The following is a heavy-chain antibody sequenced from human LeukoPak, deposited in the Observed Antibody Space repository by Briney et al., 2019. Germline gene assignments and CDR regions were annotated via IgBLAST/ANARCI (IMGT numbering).Heavy chain of an antibody. J-gene: IGHJ4*02. V-gene: IGHV3-23*01. CDR2: ISGSGRST. D-gene: IGHD1-20*01. CDR1: GFTLSSYA. CDR3: ARSPYNWNYGDY. Sequence: GGSLRLSCAASGFTLSSYAMSWVRQAPGKGLEWVSGISGSGRSTNYADSVKGRFTISRDNSKNTLYLQMNSLRAEDTAIYYCARSPYNWNYGDYWGQGTLVTVSS.